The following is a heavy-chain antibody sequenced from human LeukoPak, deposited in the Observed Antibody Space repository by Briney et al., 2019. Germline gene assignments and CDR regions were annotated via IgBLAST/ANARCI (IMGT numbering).Heavy chain of an antibody. Sequence: SETLSLTCTVSGGSISSGSYYWSWIRQPAGKGLDWIGRIYTSGSTNYNPSLKSRVTISVNTSKNQFSLKLSSVAAADPAVYYCARSEAMVRGVMIFDYWGQGTLVTVSS. J-gene: IGHJ4*02. V-gene: IGHV4-61*02. CDR2: IYTSGST. CDR1: GGSISSGSYY. D-gene: IGHD3-10*01. CDR3: ARSEAMVRGVMIFDY.